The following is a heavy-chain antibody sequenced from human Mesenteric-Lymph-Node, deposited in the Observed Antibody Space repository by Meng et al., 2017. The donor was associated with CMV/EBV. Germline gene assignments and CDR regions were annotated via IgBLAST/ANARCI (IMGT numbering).Heavy chain of an antibody. D-gene: IGHD3-3*01. CDR1: GFIFSSYS. V-gene: IGHV3-48*04. J-gene: IGHJ5*02. Sequence: GGSLRLSCAASGFIFSSYSMNWVRQAPGKGLEWVSYISSSRSTIYYADSVKGRFTISRDNARKSLYLQMNSLRVEDTAVYYCARGRALRFLEWRERWFDPWGQGTLVTVSS. CDR3: ARGRALRFLEWRERWFDP. CDR2: ISSSRSTI.